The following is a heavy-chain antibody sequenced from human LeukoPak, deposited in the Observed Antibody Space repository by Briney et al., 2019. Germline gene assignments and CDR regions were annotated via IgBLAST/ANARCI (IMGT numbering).Heavy chain of an antibody. V-gene: IGHV3-23*01. J-gene: IGHJ4*02. CDR3: AREGHDFNPFYW. Sequence: GGSLRLSCAASGFTFSSYAMGWVRQAPGKGLEWVSSIKGGGGDPFYADSVNGRFTISRDNSKNTLFLQLDSLRAEDTAVYYCAREGHDFNPFYWWGQGTLVTVSS. CDR1: GFTFSSYA. D-gene: IGHD2-21*02. CDR2: IKGGGGDP.